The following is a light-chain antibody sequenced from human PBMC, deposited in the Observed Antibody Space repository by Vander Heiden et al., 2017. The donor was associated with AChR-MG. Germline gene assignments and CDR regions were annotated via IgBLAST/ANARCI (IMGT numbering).Light chain of an antibody. CDR2: TTS. CDR3: QESSRSPPGNA. Sequence: DIQMTQSPSSLSVSVGDRVTITCRASQSIGKYLNWYQQKPGKAPKLLIYTTSSLQSGVPSRFSGSRSGTEFTLTITSLQPEDFATYYCQESSRSPPGNAFGQGTKLEIK. V-gene: IGKV1-39*01. J-gene: IGKJ2*01. CDR1: QSIGKY.